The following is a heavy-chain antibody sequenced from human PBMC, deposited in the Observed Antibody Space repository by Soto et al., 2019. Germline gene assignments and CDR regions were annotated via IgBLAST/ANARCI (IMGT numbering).Heavy chain of an antibody. CDR3: AREGHGNYDERSRHWAWDI. Sequence: AGNSCCNDSGGTFSSYAISWERQAPGQGLEWMGGIIPIFGTANYAQKFQGRVTITADESTSTAYMELSSLRSEDTAVYYCAREGHGNYDERSRHWAWDILGHGTMVT. CDR2: IIPIFGTA. J-gene: IGHJ3*02. D-gene: IGHD3-3*01. V-gene: IGHV1-69*13. CDR1: GGTFSSYA.